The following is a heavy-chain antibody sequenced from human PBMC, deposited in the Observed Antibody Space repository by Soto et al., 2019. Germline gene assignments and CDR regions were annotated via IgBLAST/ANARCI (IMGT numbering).Heavy chain of an antibody. D-gene: IGHD3-10*01. CDR2: ISHSGPR. Sequence: SETLSLTCSVSGVSVSSGYCTWIRQSPGKGLEWIGYISHSGPRHYRASLQSRLTMSVETSKNQFSLNLTSVTAADTAIYYCATSNPTCPGCYSWGQGTLVTVSS. J-gene: IGHJ5*02. CDR3: ATSNPTCPGCYS. CDR1: GVSVSSGY. V-gene: IGHV4-59*02.